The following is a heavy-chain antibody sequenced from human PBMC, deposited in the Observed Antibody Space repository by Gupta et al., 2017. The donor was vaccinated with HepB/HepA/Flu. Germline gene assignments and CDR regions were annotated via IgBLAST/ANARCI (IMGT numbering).Heavy chain of an antibody. J-gene: IGHJ6*03. V-gene: IGHV3-74*01. CDR1: GFTFSSYW. D-gene: IGHD2-15*01. Sequence: EVQLVESGGGLVQPGGSLRLSCAASGFTFSSYWMHWVRQAPGKGLVWVSRINSDGSSTSYADSVKGRFTISRDNAKNTLYLQMNSLRAEDTAVYYCATWEATPHYYYYMDVWGKGTTVTVSS. CDR3: ATWEATPHYYYYMDV. CDR2: INSDGSST.